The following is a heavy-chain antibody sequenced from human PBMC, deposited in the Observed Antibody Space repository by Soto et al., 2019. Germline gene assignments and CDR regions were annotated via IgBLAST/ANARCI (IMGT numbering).Heavy chain of an antibody. CDR3: AKDRSLLWFGELLS. J-gene: IGHJ5*02. V-gene: IGHV3-30*18. D-gene: IGHD3-10*01. CDR2: ISYDGSNK. Sequence: SLRLSCAASGFTFSSYGMHWVRQAPGKGLEWVAVISYDGSNKYYADSVKGRFTISRDNSKNTLYLQMNSLRAEDTAVYYCAKDRSLLWFGELLSWGQGTLVTVSS. CDR1: GFTFSSYG.